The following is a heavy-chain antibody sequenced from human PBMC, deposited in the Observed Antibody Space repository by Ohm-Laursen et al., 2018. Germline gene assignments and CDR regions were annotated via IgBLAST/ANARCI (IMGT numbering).Heavy chain of an antibody. CDR3: AGAPNLYYFDY. D-gene: IGHD1-26*01. Sequence: SETLSLTCSVSGGSISSYYWSWIRQPPGKGLEWIGNIDDNGNTNYNPSLQRRVTISINTSKNQFSLQLRFVAAADTAVYHCAGAPNLYYFDYWGQGTLVTVSS. J-gene: IGHJ4*02. V-gene: IGHV4-59*08. CDR2: IDDNGNT. CDR1: GGSISSYY.